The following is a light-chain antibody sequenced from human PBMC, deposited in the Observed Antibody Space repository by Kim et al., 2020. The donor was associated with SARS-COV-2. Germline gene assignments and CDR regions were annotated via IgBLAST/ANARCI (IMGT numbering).Light chain of an antibody. CDR2: ADS. V-gene: IGLV3-21*04. CDR1: NIGRKS. Sequence: SYELTQPPSVSVAPGKTARITCGGNNIGRKSVHWYRQKPGQAPVLVMYADSDRPSGIPERFSGSNSGNTATLTISRVEAGDEADYYCQVWDSSSDQWVFGGGTQLTVL. CDR3: QVWDSSSDQWV. J-gene: IGLJ3*02.